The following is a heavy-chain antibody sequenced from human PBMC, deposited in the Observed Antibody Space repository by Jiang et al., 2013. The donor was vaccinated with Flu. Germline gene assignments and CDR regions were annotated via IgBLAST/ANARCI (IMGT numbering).Heavy chain of an antibody. CDR1: GYTFSSYY. V-gene: IGHV1-46*01. D-gene: IGHD1-26*01. CDR2: INPSDEST. CDR3: AIAEGSLLGATRFEF. J-gene: IGHJ4*02. Sequence: SGAEVKKPGASVKVSCKASGYTFSSYYIHWVRQAPGQGPEWMGIINPSDESTKYARRFKGRVAMTRDTSTGIAFMELTRLRSDDTAVYYCAIAEGSLLGATRFEFWGQGTLVTVSS.